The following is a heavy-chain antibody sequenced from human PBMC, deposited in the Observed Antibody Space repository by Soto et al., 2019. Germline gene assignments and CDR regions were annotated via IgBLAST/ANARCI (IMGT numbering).Heavy chain of an antibody. D-gene: IGHD6-19*01. CDR3: ARALEQWSPSRTIEY. CDR1: GFTFSSYG. CDR2: IWYDGSNK. V-gene: IGHV3-33*01. Sequence: PGGSLRLSCAASGFTFSSYGMHWVRQTPGKGLEWVAVIWYDGSNKYYADSVKGRFTISRDNSKNTLYLQMNSLSAEDTAVYYCARALEQWSPSRTIEYWGQGALVTVSS. J-gene: IGHJ4*02.